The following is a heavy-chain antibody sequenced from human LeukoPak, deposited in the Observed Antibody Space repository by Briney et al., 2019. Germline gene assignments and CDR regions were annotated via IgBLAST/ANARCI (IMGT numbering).Heavy chain of an antibody. CDR1: GFTFSDYY. J-gene: IGHJ4*02. D-gene: IGHD2-8*01. CDR2: ISSSSGYT. Sequence: GGSLRLSCAAYGFTFSDYYMSWIRQAPGKRLEWVSYISSSSGYTNYADSVKGRFTISRDNAKNSLYLQTNSLRADDTAVYYCARVDEGRNGVTVGYWGQGTLVTLSS. CDR3: ARVDEGRNGVTVGY. V-gene: IGHV3-11*06.